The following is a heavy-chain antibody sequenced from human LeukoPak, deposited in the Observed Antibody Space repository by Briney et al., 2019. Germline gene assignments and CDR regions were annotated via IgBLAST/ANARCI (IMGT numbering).Heavy chain of an antibody. D-gene: IGHD3-9*01. CDR1: GYTFSTYG. J-gene: IGHJ4*02. CDR2: ISAYNGNT. CDR3: ARGQILTGYYSLDY. Sequence: ASVKVSCKASGYTFSTYGISWVRQAPGQGLEWMGWISAYNGNTNYAQKLQGRVTMTTDTSTSTAYMELRSLRSDDTAVYYCARGQILTGYYSLDYWGQGTLVTVSS. V-gene: IGHV1-18*01.